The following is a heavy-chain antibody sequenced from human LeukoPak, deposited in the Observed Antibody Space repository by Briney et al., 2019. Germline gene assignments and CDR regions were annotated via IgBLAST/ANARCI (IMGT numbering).Heavy chain of an antibody. CDR2: ISGSGGST. V-gene: IGHV3-23*01. D-gene: IGHD5-24*01. CDR1: GGSFSGYY. CDR3: AKDGWRCLQLGSLYFDL. J-gene: IGHJ2*01. Sequence: ETLSLTCAVYGGSFSGYYWSWVRQAPGKGLEWVSAISGSGGSTYYADSVKGRFTISRDNSKNTLYLQMNSLRADDTAVYYCAKDGWRCLQLGSLYFDLWGRGTLVTVSS.